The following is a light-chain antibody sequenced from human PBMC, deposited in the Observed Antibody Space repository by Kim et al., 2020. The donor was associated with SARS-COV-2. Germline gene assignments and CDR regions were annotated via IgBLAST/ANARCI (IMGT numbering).Light chain of an antibody. V-gene: IGLV2-23*02. CDR3: CSYAGGPYV. CDR2: EVG. CDR1: DSYVGRYHL. Sequence: QSALTQPASVSGSPGQSITISCTGTDSYVGRYHLVSWYQQHPGEAPKLMIYEVGKRPSGVSNRFSGSKSGNTASLTISGLQAEDEADYYCCSYAGGPYVFGTGTKVTFL. J-gene: IGLJ1*01.